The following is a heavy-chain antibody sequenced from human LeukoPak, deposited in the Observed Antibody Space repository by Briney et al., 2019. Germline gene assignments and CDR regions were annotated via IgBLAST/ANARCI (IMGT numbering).Heavy chain of an antibody. CDR2: ISWNSGSI. J-gene: IGHJ3*02. D-gene: IGHD1-26*01. V-gene: IGHV3-9*03. CDR3: AKDSGSYYGNDAFDI. CDR1: GFTFDDYA. Sequence: SGGSLRLSCAASGFTFDDYAMHWVRQAPGKGLEWVSGISWNSGSIGYADSVKGRFTISRDNAKNSLYLQMNSLRAEDMALYYCAKDSGSYYGNDAFDIWGQGTMVTVSS.